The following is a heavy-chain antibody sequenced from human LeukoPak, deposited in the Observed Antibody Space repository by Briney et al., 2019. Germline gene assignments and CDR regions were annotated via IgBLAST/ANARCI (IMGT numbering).Heavy chain of an antibody. V-gene: IGHV1-2*02. CDR2: INPNSGGT. CDR1: GYTFTGYY. J-gene: IGHJ5*02. Sequence: GASVKVSCKASGYTFTGYYMHWVRQAPGQGLEWMGWINPNSGGTNYAQKFQGRVTVTRDTSISTAYMELSRLRSDDTAVYYCARGGDWNYPYWFDPWGQGTLVTVSS. CDR3: ARGGDWNYPYWFDP. D-gene: IGHD1-7*01.